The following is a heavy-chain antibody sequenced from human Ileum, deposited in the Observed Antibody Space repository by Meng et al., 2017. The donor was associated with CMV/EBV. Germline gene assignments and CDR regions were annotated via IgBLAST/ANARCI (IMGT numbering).Heavy chain of an antibody. CDR2: IYYSGST. CDR3: AASSYSTSAGAFDI. D-gene: IGHD2-2*01. Sequence: SETLSLTCTVSGGSINNYYWSWIRQPPGKGLEWIGYIYYSGSTNYNPSLESRITISVDTSKNQFSLKLSSVTTADEAVYYCAASSYSTSAGAFDIWGQGTMVTVSS. V-gene: IGHV4-59*08. J-gene: IGHJ3*02. CDR1: GGSINNYY.